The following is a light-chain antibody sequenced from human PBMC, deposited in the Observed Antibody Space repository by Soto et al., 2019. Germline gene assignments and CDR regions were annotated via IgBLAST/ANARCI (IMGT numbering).Light chain of an antibody. CDR3: QQYSSSPPIT. Sequence: EIVSTQSPDTLSLSPGEGATLSCLASQSVTNSYLAWYQQKPGQAPRLLIYGASSRATGIPDRFSGSGSETDFTLTISRLEPEDFAVYYCQQYSSSPPITFGQGTRLEIK. V-gene: IGKV3-20*01. J-gene: IGKJ5*01. CDR1: QSVTNSY. CDR2: GAS.